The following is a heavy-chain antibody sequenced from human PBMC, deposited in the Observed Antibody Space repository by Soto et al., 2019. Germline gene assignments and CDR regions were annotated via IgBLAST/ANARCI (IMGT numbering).Heavy chain of an antibody. Sequence: PGGSLRLSCAASGFTFSTYWLTWVRQAPGKGLEWVADIKYDGSEKYYVDSVKGRFTISRDNAKNSLYLQMNSLRDEDTAVYYCARESSGIDYWGQGTLVTVSS. J-gene: IGHJ4*02. CDR1: GFTFSTYW. D-gene: IGHD1-20*01. CDR3: ARESSGIDY. V-gene: IGHV3-7*01. CDR2: IKYDGSEK.